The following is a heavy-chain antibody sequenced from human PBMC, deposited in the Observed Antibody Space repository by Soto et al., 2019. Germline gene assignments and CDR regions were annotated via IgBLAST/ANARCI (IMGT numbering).Heavy chain of an antibody. CDR3: AKGRSTSIDSSSWRTFDF. D-gene: IGHD6-13*01. Sequence: GGSLRLSCAASGFTFSSYDMTWVRQAPGKGLEWVSALSTSGETTYYADSVKGRFTISRDNSRNTLYLQMNSLRAEDTALYYCAKGRSTSIDSSSWRTFDFWGLGTLVTVSS. CDR2: LSTSGETT. J-gene: IGHJ4*02. CDR1: GFTFSSYD. V-gene: IGHV3-23*01.